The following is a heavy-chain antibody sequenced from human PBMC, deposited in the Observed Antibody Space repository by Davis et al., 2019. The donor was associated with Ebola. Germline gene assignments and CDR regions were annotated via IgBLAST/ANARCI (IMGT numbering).Heavy chain of an antibody. CDR1: GYRFTNSW. D-gene: IGHD3-9*01. Sequence: PGGSLRLSCKASGYRFTNSWIGWVRQMPGKGLEWMGIIYPGDSDTRYSPSFQGHVTFSADKSTSTAYLQWSSPKASDTAMYYCARLDYDVLTAYYVFDYWGQGTLVTVSS. CDR2: IYPGDSDT. V-gene: IGHV5-51*01. CDR3: ARLDYDVLTAYYVFDY. J-gene: IGHJ4*02.